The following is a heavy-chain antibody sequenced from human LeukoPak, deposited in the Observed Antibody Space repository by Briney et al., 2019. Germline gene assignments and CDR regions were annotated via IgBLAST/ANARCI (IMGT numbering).Heavy chain of an antibody. V-gene: IGHV1-2*02. CDR3: ARHPYSGSYHFDY. CDR2: INPNSGGT. D-gene: IGHD1-26*01. Sequence: GASVKVSCKASGYTFTRYYMHWVRQAPGQGLEWMGWINPNSGGTNSAQKFQGRVTMTRDTSISTAYMELSRLTSDDTAVYYCARHPYSGSYHFDYWGQGTLVTVSS. CDR1: GYTFTRYY. J-gene: IGHJ4*02.